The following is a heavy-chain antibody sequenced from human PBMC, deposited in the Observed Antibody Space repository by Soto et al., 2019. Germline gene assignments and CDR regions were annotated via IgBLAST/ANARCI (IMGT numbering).Heavy chain of an antibody. CDR1: GYTFTNYD. J-gene: IGHJ6*03. V-gene: IGHV1-8*01. CDR2: MNPNTGNT. D-gene: IGHD6-6*01. Sequence: ASVKVSCKASGYTFTNYDINWVRQATGQGLEWMGWMNPNTGNTGYAQKFQGRGTMTRNTSISTAYMELSSLTSEDTAVYYCARAIRIAATYYYYYMDVWGKGTTVTVSS. CDR3: ARAIRIAATYYYYYMDV.